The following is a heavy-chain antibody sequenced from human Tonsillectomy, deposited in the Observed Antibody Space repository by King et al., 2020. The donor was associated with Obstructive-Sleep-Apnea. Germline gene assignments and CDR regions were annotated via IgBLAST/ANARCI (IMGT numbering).Heavy chain of an antibody. CDR3: ARDGQDDYSNNFDY. CDR2: ISDDGSNI. CDR1: GFTFRSYG. D-gene: IGHD4-11*01. J-gene: IGHJ4*02. V-gene: IGHV3-30*04. Sequence: QLVQSGGGVVQPGRSLRLSCAASGFTFRSYGMHLVRQAPGKGLEGVAGISDDGSNIYYADTVKGRFTISRDNSKNTLYLQMNSLRAEDTAVYYCARDGQDDYSNNFDYWGQGTLVTVSS.